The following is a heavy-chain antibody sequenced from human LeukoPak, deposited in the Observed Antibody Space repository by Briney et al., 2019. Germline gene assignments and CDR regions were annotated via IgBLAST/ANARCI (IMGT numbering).Heavy chain of an antibody. CDR2: IKSKTDGGTT. Sequence: PGGSLRLSCATSGFTFSNFAMNWVRQAPGKGLEWVGRIKSKTDGGTTDYAAPVKGRFTISRDDSKNTLYLQMNSLKTEDTAVYYCSTTYYYDSSEGYWGQGTLVTVSS. J-gene: IGHJ4*02. CDR1: GFTFSNFA. D-gene: IGHD3-22*01. V-gene: IGHV3-15*07. CDR3: STTYYYDSSEGY.